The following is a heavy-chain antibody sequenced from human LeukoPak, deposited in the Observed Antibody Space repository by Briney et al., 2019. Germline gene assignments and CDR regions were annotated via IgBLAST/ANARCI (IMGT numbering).Heavy chain of an antibody. CDR2: IYHSGST. V-gene: IGHV4-38-2*02. CDR3: ARELVAENYYYYMDV. Sequence: SETLSLTCTVSSYSISSGYYWGWIRQPPGKGLEWIGSIYHSGSTYYNPSLKSRVTISVDTSKNQFSLKLSSVTAADTAVYYCARELVAENYYYYMDVWGKGTTVTVSS. D-gene: IGHD3-9*01. J-gene: IGHJ6*03. CDR1: SYSISSGYY.